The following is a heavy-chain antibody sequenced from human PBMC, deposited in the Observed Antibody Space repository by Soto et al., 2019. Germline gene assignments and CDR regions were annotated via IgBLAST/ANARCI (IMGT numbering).Heavy chain of an antibody. V-gene: IGHV1-18*01. CDR1: GYTFTSYG. Sequence: QVQLVQSGAEVKKPGASVKVSCKASGYTFTSYGISWVRQAPGQGLEWMGWISAYNGNTNYAQKLQATDTMTKDTSTSTAYMELRSLGSDDTAVYYCARKPPYYYYGMYVWGKGTRVTVSS. CDR2: ISAYNGNT. J-gene: IGHJ6*04. CDR3: ARKPPYYYYGMYV.